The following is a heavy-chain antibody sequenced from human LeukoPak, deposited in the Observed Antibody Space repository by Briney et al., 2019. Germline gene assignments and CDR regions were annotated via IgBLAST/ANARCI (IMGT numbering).Heavy chain of an antibody. CDR2: IYTSGST. J-gene: IGHJ4*02. D-gene: IGHD3-3*01. CDR3: ARERGTIFGVVTPLYYFDY. CDR1: GGSISSSTYY. V-gene: IGHV4-61*02. Sequence: SETLSLTCTVSGGSISSSTYYWSWLRQPAGKGLEWIGRIYTSGSTNYNPSLKSRVTISVDTSKNQFSLKLSSVTAADTAVYYCARERGTIFGVVTPLYYFDYWGQGTLVTVSS.